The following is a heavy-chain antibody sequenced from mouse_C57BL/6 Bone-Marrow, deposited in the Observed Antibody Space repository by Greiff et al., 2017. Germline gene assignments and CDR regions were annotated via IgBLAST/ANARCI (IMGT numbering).Heavy chain of an antibody. Sequence: VQLQQPGAELVMPGASVKLSCKASGYTFTSYWMHWVKPRPGQGLEWIGEIDPSDSYTNYNQKFKGKSTLTVDKSSSTAYMQLSSLTSEDSAVYYCAREVSSGYYAMDYWGQGTSVTVSS. CDR2: IDPSDSYT. D-gene: IGHD3-2*02. CDR3: AREVSSGYYAMDY. V-gene: IGHV1-69*01. CDR1: GYTFTSYW. J-gene: IGHJ4*01.